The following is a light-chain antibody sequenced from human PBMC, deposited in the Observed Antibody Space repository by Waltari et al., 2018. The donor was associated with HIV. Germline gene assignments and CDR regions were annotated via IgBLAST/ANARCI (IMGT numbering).Light chain of an antibody. CDR2: AAS. J-gene: IGKJ4*02. CDR3: QQSRSTPLT. Sequence: DIHLSQPPSSLSASVGESVTITCRASESIYPYLNWFQQTPKKAPKLIISAASNLESGVPSRFRGRGSGAVFTLTISGLQLGDFATYYCQQSRSTPLTFGAGTRVE. CDR1: ESIYPY. V-gene: IGKV1-39*01.